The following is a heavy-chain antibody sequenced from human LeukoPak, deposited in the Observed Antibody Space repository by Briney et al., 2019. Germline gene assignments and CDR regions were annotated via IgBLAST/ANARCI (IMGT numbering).Heavy chain of an antibody. Sequence: GGSLRLSCAASRFTFSSYAMHWVRQAPGKGLEWVAVISYDGSNKYYADSVKGRFTISRDNSKNTLYLQMNSLRAEYTAVYYCAKDPQVGATGAFYFDYWGQGTLVTVSS. CDR2: ISYDGSNK. CDR3: AKDPQVGATGAFYFDY. V-gene: IGHV3-30*04. CDR1: RFTFSSYA. D-gene: IGHD1-26*01. J-gene: IGHJ4*02.